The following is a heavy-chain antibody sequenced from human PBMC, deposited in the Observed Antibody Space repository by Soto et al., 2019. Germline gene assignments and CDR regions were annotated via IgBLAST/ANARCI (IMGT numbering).Heavy chain of an antibody. CDR1: GYTFTSYG. Sequence: GASVKVSCKASGYTFTSYGISWVRQAPGQGLEWMGWISAYNGNTNYAQKLQGRVTMTTDTSTSTAYMELRSLRSDDTAVYYCARGGTRGPPNYHYYYGMDVWGQGTTVTVSS. D-gene: IGHD3-16*01. J-gene: IGHJ6*02. V-gene: IGHV1-18*01. CDR2: ISAYNGNT. CDR3: ARGGTRGPPNYHYYYGMDV.